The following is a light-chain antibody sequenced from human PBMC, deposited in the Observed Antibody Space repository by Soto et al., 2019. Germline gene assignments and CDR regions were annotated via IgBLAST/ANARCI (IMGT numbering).Light chain of an antibody. V-gene: IGKV1-12*01. CDR3: QQANSFPRT. J-gene: IGKJ1*01. CDR2: AAS. CDR1: QGLSSW. Sequence: DIQMTQSPSSVSASVGDRVTITCRASQGLSSWLAWYQQKPGKAPKLLIYAASSLQSGVPSMFSGSGSGTDLTLTISSMQPEDFATSYCQQANSFPRTFGQGTKVEIK.